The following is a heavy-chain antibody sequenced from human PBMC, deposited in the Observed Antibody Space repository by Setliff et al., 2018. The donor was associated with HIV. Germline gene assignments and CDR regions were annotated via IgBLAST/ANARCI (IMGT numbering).Heavy chain of an antibody. Sequence: RASVKVSCKASGYTFSRYGITWVRQAPGQGLEWMGWISASNGNTNYAQKFQGRVTMTTDTSTSTANMELRSLRSDDTAVYYCARAGAEVTSHFDWWGQGTLVTVSS. CDR3: ARAGAEVTSHFDW. V-gene: IGHV1-18*01. D-gene: IGHD2-21*02. J-gene: IGHJ4*02. CDR2: ISASNGNT. CDR1: GYTFSRYG.